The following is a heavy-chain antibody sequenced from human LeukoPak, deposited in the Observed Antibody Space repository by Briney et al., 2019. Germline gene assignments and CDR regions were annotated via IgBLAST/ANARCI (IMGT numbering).Heavy chain of an antibody. Sequence: GGSLRLSCAASGFTVSSNYMSWVRQAPGKGLEWVSVIYSGGSTYYADSVKGRFTISRDNSKNTLYLQMNSLRAEDTAVYYCASSILVVVVAATTGWVAFDIWGQGTMVTVSS. J-gene: IGHJ3*02. CDR2: IYSGGST. V-gene: IGHV3-53*01. D-gene: IGHD2-15*01. CDR1: GFTVSSNY. CDR3: ASSILVVVVAATTGWVAFDI.